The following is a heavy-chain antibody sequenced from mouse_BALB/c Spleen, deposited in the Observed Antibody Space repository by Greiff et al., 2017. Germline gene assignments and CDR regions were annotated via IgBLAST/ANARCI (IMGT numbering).Heavy chain of an antibody. J-gene: IGHJ3*01. D-gene: IGHD2-1*01. Sequence: EVQLQQSGPELVKPGASVKMSCKASGYTFTSYVMHWVKQKPGQGLEWIGYINPYNDGTKYNEKFKGKATLTSDKSSSTAYMELSSLTSEDSAVYYCALSGNYVGFAYWGQGTLVTVSA. V-gene: IGHV1-14*01. CDR2: INPYNDGT. CDR3: ALSGNYVGFAY. CDR1: GYTFTSYV.